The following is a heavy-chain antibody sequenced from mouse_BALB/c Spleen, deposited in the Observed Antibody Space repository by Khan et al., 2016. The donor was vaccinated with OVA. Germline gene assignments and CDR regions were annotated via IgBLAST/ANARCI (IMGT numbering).Heavy chain of an antibody. V-gene: IGHV1-15*01. CDR3: TSRDYGSSYGVAY. CDR2: IDPEAGVT. CDR1: GYTFTDYE. Sequence: VQLQQSGAELVRPGASVKLSCKASGYTFTDYEMHWVKQTPVHGLEWIGAIDPEAGVTAYNQMFKGNATLTADKSSTTAYMELRSLTSEGTAVXYGTSRDYGSSYGVAYWGQGTLVTVSA. J-gene: IGHJ3*01. D-gene: IGHD1-1*01.